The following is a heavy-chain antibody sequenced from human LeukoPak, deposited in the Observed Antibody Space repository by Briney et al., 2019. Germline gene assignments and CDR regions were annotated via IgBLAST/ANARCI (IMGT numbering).Heavy chain of an antibody. CDR3: APPMTTVVRLKGD. V-gene: IGHV1-8*01. J-gene: IGHJ4*02. D-gene: IGHD4-23*01. CDR1: GYTFTSYD. CDR2: MNPNSGNT. Sequence: ASVKVSCKASGYTFTSYDINWVRQATGQGLEWMGWMNPNSGNTGYAQKFQGRVTMTRNTSISTAYMELSSLRAEDTAVYYCAPPMTTVVRLKGDWGQGTLVTVSS.